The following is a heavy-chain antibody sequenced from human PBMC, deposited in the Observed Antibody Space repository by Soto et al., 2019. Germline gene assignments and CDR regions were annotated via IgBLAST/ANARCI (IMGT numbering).Heavy chain of an antibody. CDR3: ARDSSGWYYYYYGMDV. CDR1: GYTFTSYG. Sequence: QVQLVQSGAEVKKPGASVKVSCKASGYTFTSYGISWVRQAPGQGLEWMGWISAYNGNTNYAQKLQGRVTMTTDTSTGTAYMELRSLRSDDTAVYYCARDSSGWYYYYYGMDVWGQGTTVTVSS. D-gene: IGHD6-19*01. J-gene: IGHJ6*02. V-gene: IGHV1-18*04. CDR2: ISAYNGNT.